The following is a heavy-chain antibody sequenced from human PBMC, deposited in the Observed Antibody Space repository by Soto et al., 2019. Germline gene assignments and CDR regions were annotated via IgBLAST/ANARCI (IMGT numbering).Heavy chain of an antibody. CDR3: ARGRGPYGSGSRAFDI. Sequence: QVQLQQWGAGLWKPSETLSLTCAVYGGSFSGDYWSWIRQPPGRGREGIGEINHSGSTNYNPSLKSRVTISGDTSKNQFSLKLSSVTAADTAVYYCARGRGPYGSGSRAFDIWGQGTMVTVSS. D-gene: IGHD3-10*01. CDR1: GGSFSGDY. CDR2: INHSGST. V-gene: IGHV4-34*01. J-gene: IGHJ3*02.